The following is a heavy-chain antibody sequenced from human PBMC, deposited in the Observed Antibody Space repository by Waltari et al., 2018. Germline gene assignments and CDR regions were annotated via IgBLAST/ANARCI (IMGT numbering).Heavy chain of an antibody. D-gene: IGHD3-9*01. CDR1: GGSISSGSYY. V-gene: IGHV4-61*02. CDR3: AREYFDWLSISDYFDY. CDR2: IYTSGST. Sequence: QVQLQESGPGLVKPSQTLSLTCTVSGGSISSGSYYWSWIRQPAGKGLEWIGRIYTSGSTHYNPSLKSLVTISVDTSKNQFSLKLSSVTAADTAVYYCAREYFDWLSISDYFDYWVQGTLVTVSS. J-gene: IGHJ4*02.